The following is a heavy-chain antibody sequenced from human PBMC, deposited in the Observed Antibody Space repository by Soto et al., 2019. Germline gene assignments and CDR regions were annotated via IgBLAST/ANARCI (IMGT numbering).Heavy chain of an antibody. CDR2: IYYSGST. J-gene: IGHJ6*02. Sequence: SETLSLTCTVSGGSVSRDTYYWSWIRQPPGKGLEWIAFIYYSGSTNYNPSLKSRITTSXDTSKNQFSLKMSSVTAVDTAVYYCAGSPTVGWYSSGRYGSYDYYGMDVWGQGTTVTVSS. V-gene: IGHV4-61*01. CDR3: AGSPTVGWYSSGRYGSYDYYGMDV. D-gene: IGHD6-19*01. CDR1: GGSVSRDTYY.